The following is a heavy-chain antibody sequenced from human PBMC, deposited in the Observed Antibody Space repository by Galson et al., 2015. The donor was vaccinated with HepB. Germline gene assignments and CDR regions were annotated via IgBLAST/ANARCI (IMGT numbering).Heavy chain of an antibody. V-gene: IGHV3-66*02. CDR2: IYSGGTT. D-gene: IGHD6-13*01. J-gene: IGHJ4*02. CDR3: VPFPAALPPGDS. CDR1: GFIVRSNY. Sequence: LRLSCAASGFIVRSNYMIWVRQAPGTRLEWVSVIYSGGTTYYADPVKGRFTLPSDKSRHTVYLQMSSLTPEDTAVYVCVPFPAALPPGDSRGQGTLVTVSS.